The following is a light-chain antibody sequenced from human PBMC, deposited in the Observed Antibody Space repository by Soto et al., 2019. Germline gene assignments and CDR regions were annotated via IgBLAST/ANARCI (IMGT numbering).Light chain of an antibody. V-gene: IGKV3-15*01. CDR3: HHYNNWPRT. CDR1: QNVNSN. CDR2: GAS. Sequence: ELVMTQSPASLSVSPGERATLSCRASQNVNSNLAWYQQKPGQAPRFLIYGASTRATGIPARFSGSGSGTEFTLTISSLQSEDFAVYYCHHYNNWPRTFGQGTKV. J-gene: IGKJ1*01.